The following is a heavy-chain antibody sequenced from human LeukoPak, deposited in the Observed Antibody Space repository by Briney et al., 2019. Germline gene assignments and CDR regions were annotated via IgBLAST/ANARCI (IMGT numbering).Heavy chain of an antibody. Sequence: SETLSLTCTVSGGSISSGSYYWSWLRQPAGKGLEWIGRIYTSGSTNYNPSLKSRVTISVDTSKNQFSLKLSSVTAADTAVYYCARAAYSGYDRYYYYMDVWGKGTTVTVSS. CDR1: GGSISSGSYY. V-gene: IGHV4-61*02. J-gene: IGHJ6*03. D-gene: IGHD5-12*01. CDR2: IYTSGST. CDR3: ARAAYSGYDRYYYYMDV.